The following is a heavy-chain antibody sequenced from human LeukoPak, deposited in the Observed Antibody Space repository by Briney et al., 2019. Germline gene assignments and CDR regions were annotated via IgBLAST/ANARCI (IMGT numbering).Heavy chain of an antibody. CDR3: ARVGGSYSTGIDY. V-gene: IGHV3-23*01. D-gene: IGHD1-26*01. CDR1: GFTFSSYA. J-gene: IGHJ4*02. Sequence: GGSLRLSCAASGFTFSSYAVSWVRQAPGKGLEWVSRISGSGGSTYYADSVKGRFTISRDNSKNTLHLQMNSLRAEDTAVYYCARVGGSYSTGIDYWGQGTLVTVSS. CDR2: ISGSGGST.